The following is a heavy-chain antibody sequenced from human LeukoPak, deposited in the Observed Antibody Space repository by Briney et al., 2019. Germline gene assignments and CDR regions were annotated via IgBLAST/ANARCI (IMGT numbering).Heavy chain of an antibody. CDR1: GGTFGSYA. D-gene: IGHD2-15*01. V-gene: IGHV1-69*05. CDR2: IIPIFGTA. CDR3: ARVVCSGGSCYMGDGVYFDY. Sequence: GASVKVSCKASGGTFGSYAISWVRQAPGQGLEWMGRIIPIFGTANYAQKFQGRVTITTDESTSTAYMELSSLRSEDTAVYYCARVVCSGGSCYMGDGVYFDYWGQGTLVTVSS. J-gene: IGHJ4*02.